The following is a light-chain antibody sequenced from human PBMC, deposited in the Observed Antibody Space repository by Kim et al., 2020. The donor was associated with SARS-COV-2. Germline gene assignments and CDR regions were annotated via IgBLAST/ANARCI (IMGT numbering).Light chain of an antibody. J-gene: IGLJ3*02. V-gene: IGLV6-57*01. CDR2: EDN. CDR3: QSYDSSLWV. CDR1: SGSIASNY. Sequence: NFMLTQPNSVSESPGKTVTISCTRSSGSIASNYVQWYQQRPGSSPTTVIYEDNQRPSGVPDRFSGSIDSSSNSASLTISGLKTEDEADYYCQSYDSSLWVFGGGTQLTVL.